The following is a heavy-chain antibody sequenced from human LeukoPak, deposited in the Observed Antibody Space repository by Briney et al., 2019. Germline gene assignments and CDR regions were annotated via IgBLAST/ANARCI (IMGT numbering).Heavy chain of an antibody. J-gene: IGHJ5*02. CDR3: AKAAAGWAGYSSGWYENWFDP. D-gene: IGHD6-19*01. CDR1: GFTFSSYA. CDR2: ISGSGGST. V-gene: IGHV3-23*01. Sequence: GGSLRLSCAASGFTFSSYAMSWVRQAPGKGLEWVSAISGSGGSTYYADSVKGRFTISRDNSKNTLYLQMNSLRAEDTAVYYCAKAAAGWAGYSSGWYENWFDPWGQGTLVTVSS.